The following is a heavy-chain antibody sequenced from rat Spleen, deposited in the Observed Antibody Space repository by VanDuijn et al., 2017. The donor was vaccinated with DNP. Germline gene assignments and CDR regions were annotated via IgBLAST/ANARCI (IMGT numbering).Heavy chain of an antibody. CDR2: ISASDTRT. CDR1: GFTFSDYY. D-gene: IGHD1-4*01. J-gene: IGHJ2*01. CDR3: TRDLHFGYNYAFDY. Sequence: EVQLVESGGGLVQPGRSLKLSCAASGFTFSDYYMAWVRQVPTKGLEWVATISASDTRTYYPDSVKGRFTISRDNAKSSLYLQMNSLKSEDTAAYYCTRDLHFGYNYAFDYWGQGVLVSVSS. V-gene: IGHV5-20*01.